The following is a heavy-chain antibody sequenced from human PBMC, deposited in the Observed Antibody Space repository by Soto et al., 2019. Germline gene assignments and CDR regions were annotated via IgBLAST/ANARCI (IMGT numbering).Heavy chain of an antibody. D-gene: IGHD3-3*01. V-gene: IGHV4-30-4*01. CDR3: ARGVTVFGLVSRFWFDP. CDR2: IYNSGIT. Sequence: PSETLSLTCTVSGGSISSGDYSWSWVRQSPGKGLEWIGHIYNSGITYYNPSLKSRVVISIDTSRNQYSLRLNSLTAADSAVYFCARGVTVFGLVSRFWFDPWGQGTVVTVSS. CDR1: GGSISSGDYS. J-gene: IGHJ5*02.